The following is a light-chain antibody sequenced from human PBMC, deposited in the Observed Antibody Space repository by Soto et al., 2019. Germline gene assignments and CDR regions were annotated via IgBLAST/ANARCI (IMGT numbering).Light chain of an antibody. CDR1: SSNIGAGYD. J-gene: IGLJ3*02. Sequence: QSVLTQPPSVSGAPGQRVTISCTGGSSNIGAGYDVHWYQQFPGTAPKLLIYGNSNRPSGVPDRFSGSKSGTSASLAITGLQVEDEADYYCQSYDISRSGSRVFGGGTQLTVL. CDR3: QSYDISRSGSRV. CDR2: GNS. V-gene: IGLV1-40*01.